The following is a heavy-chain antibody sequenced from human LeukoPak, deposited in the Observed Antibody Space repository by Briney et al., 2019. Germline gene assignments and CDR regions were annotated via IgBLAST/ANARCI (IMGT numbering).Heavy chain of an antibody. D-gene: IGHD2-15*01. V-gene: IGHV3-43*02. CDR3: AKDTTTSGARFDY. J-gene: IGHJ4*02. CDR1: GFTFDDYA. CDR2: TSGDGGST. Sequence: GGSLRLSCAASGFTFDDYAMYWVRQAPGKGLEWVSLTSGDGGSTYYADSLKGRFTISRDNSKNSLYLQMNSLRTEDTALYYCAKDTTTSGARFDYWGQGTLVTVSS.